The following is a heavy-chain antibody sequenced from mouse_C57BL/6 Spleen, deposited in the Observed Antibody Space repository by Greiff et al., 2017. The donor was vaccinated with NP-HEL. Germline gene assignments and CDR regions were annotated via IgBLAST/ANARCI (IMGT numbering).Heavy chain of an antibody. D-gene: IGHD2-3*01. CDR1: GYAFTSYW. V-gene: IGHV1-82*01. J-gene: IGHJ3*01. Sequence: VQLQQSGAALVKPGASVKISCKASGYAFTSYWMTWVQQRPGQGLEWIGQIYPGDGDTNYTQKLKGKATLTADNSSSTAYMQLSRLTYEESAVYFCATDGFAYWGQGTLVTVSA. CDR3: ATDGFAY. CDR2: IYPGDGDT.